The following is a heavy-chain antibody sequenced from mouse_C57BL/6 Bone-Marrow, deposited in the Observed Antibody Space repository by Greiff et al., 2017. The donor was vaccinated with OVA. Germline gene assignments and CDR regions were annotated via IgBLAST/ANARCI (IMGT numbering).Heavy chain of an antibody. CDR2: IDPSDSYT. V-gene: IGHV1-50*01. D-gene: IGHD1-1*01. Sequence: QVQLQQPGAELVKPGASVKLSCKASGYTFTSYWMQWVKQRPGQGLEWIGEIDPSDSYTNYTQKFKGKATLTVATSSSTAYMQLSSLTSEDSSVYYCARTHYYGRIYDAMDYWGQGTSVTVSS. J-gene: IGHJ4*01. CDR1: GYTFTSYW. CDR3: ARTHYYGRIYDAMDY.